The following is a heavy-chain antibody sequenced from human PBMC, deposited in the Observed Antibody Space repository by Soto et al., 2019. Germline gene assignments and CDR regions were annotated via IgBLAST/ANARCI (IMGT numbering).Heavy chain of an antibody. J-gene: IGHJ3*02. V-gene: IGHV3-21*06. Sequence: EVQLVESGGGLGKPEESLRLSCAASGVSFSSYNMKWVRQAPGKGLEWVSSISTSGSYIFYAGSVRGRFTIFRDDAKNSLHLQMNSLRVEDTAVYYCATIGDRDGFDIWGQGTTVIVSS. CDR2: ISTSGSYI. D-gene: IGHD4-17*01. CDR1: GVSFSSYN. CDR3: ATIGDRDGFDI.